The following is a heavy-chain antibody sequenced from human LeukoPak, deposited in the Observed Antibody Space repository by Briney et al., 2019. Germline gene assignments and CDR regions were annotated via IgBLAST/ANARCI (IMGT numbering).Heavy chain of an antibody. CDR1: GVTFSKYS. CDR2: VRFDSSQI. J-gene: IGHJ4*02. CDR3: AKDTLRSAEGYF. Sequence: GGSLRLSCATSGVTFSKYSMQWVRQAPGKGLEWVAFVRFDSSQIYYADSVKGRFTISRDNSKSTLYLQMDSLRAEDTAVYYCAKDTLRSAEGYFWGQGILVTVSS. D-gene: IGHD3-22*01. V-gene: IGHV3-30*02.